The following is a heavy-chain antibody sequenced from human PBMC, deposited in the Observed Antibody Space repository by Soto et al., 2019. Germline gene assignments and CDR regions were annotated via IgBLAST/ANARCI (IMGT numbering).Heavy chain of an antibody. CDR3: ARTTGSPNSNWFDP. V-gene: IGHV1-69*02. CDR2: IIPFLGRT. CDR1: GGTLSSYS. Sequence: QLHLVQSGAEVRKPGSSVKVSCKASGGTLSSYSVTWVRQAPGQGLEWMGRIIPFLGRTNYAQNFQGRVTLTADMSTITAYMELSSLRSDDTAIYYCARTTGSPNSNWFDPWGQGTQVIVSS. J-gene: IGHJ5*02. D-gene: IGHD1-1*01.